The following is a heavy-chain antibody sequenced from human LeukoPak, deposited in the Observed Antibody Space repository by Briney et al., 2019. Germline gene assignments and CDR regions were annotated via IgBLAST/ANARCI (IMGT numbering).Heavy chain of an antibody. D-gene: IGHD4-23*01. Sequence: GESLKISCKGSGYSFASYWIGWVRQMPGKGLEWMGIIYPGDSDTRYSPSFQGQVTISADKSISTAYLQWSSLKASDTAMYYCARLSDYGGNSGRIDYWGQGTLVTVSS. CDR2: IYPGDSDT. J-gene: IGHJ4*02. V-gene: IGHV5-51*01. CDR3: ARLSDYGGNSGRIDY. CDR1: GYSFASYW.